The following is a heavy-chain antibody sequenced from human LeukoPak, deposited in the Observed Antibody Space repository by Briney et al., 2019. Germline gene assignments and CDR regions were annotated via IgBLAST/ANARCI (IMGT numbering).Heavy chain of an antibody. J-gene: IGHJ4*02. V-gene: IGHV3-30-3*01. Sequence: PGGPLRLSCAASGFTFSSYAMHWVRQAPGKGLEWVAVISYDGSNKYYADSVKGRFTISRDNSKNTLYLQMNSLRAEDTAVYYCARSPDNSYYFDYWGQGTLVTVSS. CDR2: ISYDGSNK. CDR3: ARSPDNSYYFDY. CDR1: GFTFSSYA.